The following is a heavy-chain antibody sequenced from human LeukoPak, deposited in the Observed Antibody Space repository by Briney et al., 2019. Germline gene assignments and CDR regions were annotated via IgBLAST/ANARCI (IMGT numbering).Heavy chain of an antibody. D-gene: IGHD1-1*01. CDR1: GGSFSGYY. J-gene: IGHJ5*02. Sequence: PSETLSLTCAVYGGSFSGYYWSWIRQPPGKGLEWIGEINHSGSTNYNPSLKSRVTISVDTSKNQFSLKLSSVTAADTAVYYCARRGNWNEVPPRNWFDPWGQGTLVTVSS. CDR3: ARRGNWNEVPPRNWFDP. V-gene: IGHV4-34*01. CDR2: INHSGST.